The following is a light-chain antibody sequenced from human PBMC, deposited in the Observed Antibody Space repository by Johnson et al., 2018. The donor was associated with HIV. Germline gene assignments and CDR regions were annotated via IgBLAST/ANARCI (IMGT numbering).Light chain of an antibody. Sequence: QSVLTQPPSVSAAPGRWVTVSCSGTTSNIGDHSVSWFQHLPGAAPKLLIYDNDRRPSGVPDRFSGSKSAASATLDITGLPRGDEGDSYCATWDASLGANVIGPGTKVTVL. CDR3: ATWDASLGANV. J-gene: IGLJ1*01. V-gene: IGLV1-51*02. CDR1: TSNIGDHS. CDR2: DND.